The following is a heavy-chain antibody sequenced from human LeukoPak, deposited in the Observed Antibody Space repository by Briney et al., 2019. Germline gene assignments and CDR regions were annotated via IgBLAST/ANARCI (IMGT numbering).Heavy chain of an antibody. CDR1: GGFISSGGYS. CDR3: ARVGGNVEFDY. V-gene: IGHV4-30-2*01. Sequence: SETLSLTCAVSGGFISSGGYSWSWIRQPPGKGLEWIGYIYHSGSTYYNPSLKSRVTISVDRSKNQFSLKLSSVTAADTAVYYCARVGGNVEFDYWGQGTLVTVSS. CDR2: IYHSGST. D-gene: IGHD3-16*02. J-gene: IGHJ4*02.